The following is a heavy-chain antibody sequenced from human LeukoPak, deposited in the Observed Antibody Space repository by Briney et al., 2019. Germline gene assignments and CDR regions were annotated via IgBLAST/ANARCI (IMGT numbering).Heavy chain of an antibody. CDR2: INHSGGT. CDR1: GGSFSGYY. Sequence: SETLSLTCAVYGGSFSGYYWSWIRQPPGKGLEWIGEINHSGGTNYNPSLKSRVTISVDTSKNQFSLKLSSVTAADTAVYYCATQRSVDTAMVTDYWGQGTLVTVSS. J-gene: IGHJ4*02. CDR3: ATQRSVDTAMVTDY. D-gene: IGHD5-18*01. V-gene: IGHV4-34*01.